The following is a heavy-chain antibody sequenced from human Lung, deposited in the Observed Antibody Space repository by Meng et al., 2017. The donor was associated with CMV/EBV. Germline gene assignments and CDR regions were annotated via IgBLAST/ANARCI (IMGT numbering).Heavy chain of an antibody. J-gene: IGHJ4*02. CDR1: GGSFSEYD. D-gene: IGHD7-27*01. Sequence: SDTLSLTCAVYGGSFSEYDWSWIRQSPGKGLEWIGEINHSGNTTYNPSLKSRATISIDASKRQFSLKLYSVTAADTAVYYCARRSPNWGLGDWGQGTLVTVSS. V-gene: IGHV4-34*01. CDR3: ARRSPNWGLGD. CDR2: INHSGNT.